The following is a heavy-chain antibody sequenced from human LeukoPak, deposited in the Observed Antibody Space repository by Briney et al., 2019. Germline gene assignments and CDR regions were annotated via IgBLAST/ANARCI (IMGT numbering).Heavy chain of an antibody. CDR1: GGSISSGDYY. CDR2: IYYSGST. J-gene: IGHJ4*02. Sequence: PSETLSLTCTVSGGSISSGDYYWSWIRQPPGKGLEWIGYIYYSGSTYYNPSLKSRVTISVDTSKNQFSLKLSSVTAADTAVYYCARIGIAVAGTPFDYWGQGTLVTVSS. CDR3: ARIGIAVAGTPFDY. V-gene: IGHV4-30-4*01. D-gene: IGHD6-19*01.